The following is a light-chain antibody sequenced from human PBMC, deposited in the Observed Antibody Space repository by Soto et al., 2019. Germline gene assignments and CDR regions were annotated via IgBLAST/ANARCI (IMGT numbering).Light chain of an antibody. J-gene: IGKJ5*01. CDR1: ESVTSSH. V-gene: IGKV3-20*01. CDR3: QHYVSSIIT. CDR2: GAS. Sequence: SPDTLSLSPGERATLSCGGSESVTSSHLAWYQQKRGQAPRLLIYGASSRATDIPDRFSGSGSGTDFTLTISRLEPEDFAVYSWQHYVSSIITFCQGTRLLIK.